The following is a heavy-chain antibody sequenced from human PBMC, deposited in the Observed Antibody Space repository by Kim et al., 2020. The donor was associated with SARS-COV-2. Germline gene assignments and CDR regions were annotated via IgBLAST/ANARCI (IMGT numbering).Heavy chain of an antibody. CDR1: GGSISSYY. D-gene: IGHD3-16*02. V-gene: IGHV4-59*01. CDR3: ARDNGNDYVWGSYRYYYYGLDV. Sequence: SETLSLTCTVSGGSISSYYWSWIRQPPGKGLEWIGYIYYSGSTNYNPSLKSRVTISVDTSKNQFSLKLSSVTAADTAVYYCARDNGNDYVWGSYRYYYYGLDVWGQGTTVTVSS. CDR2: IYYSGST. J-gene: IGHJ6*02.